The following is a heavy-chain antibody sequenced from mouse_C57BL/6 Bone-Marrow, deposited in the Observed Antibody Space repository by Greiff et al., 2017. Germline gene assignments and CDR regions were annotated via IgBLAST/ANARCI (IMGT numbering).Heavy chain of an antibody. Sequence: EVHLVESGGDLVKPGGSLKLSCAASGFTFSSYGMSWVRQTPDKRLEWVATISSGGSYTYYPDSVKGRFTISRDNAKNTLYLQMSILKSEDTAMYYWARLLRKYFDYWGQGTTLTVSS. V-gene: IGHV5-6*01. CDR2: ISSGGSYT. CDR3: ARLLRKYFDY. J-gene: IGHJ2*01. D-gene: IGHD2-3*01. CDR1: GFTFSSYG.